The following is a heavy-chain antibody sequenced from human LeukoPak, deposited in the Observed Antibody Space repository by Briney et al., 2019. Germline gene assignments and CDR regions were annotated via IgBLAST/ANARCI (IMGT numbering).Heavy chain of an antibody. Sequence: SETLSLTCTVSGGSISSSSYYWGWIRQPPGKGLEWIGSIYYSGSTYYNPSLKSRVTISVDTSKNQFSPKLSSVTAADTAVYYCARHNDFWSGYYYYYMDVWGKGTTVTVSS. V-gene: IGHV4-39*07. CDR3: ARHNDFWSGYYYYYMDV. CDR2: IYYSGST. D-gene: IGHD3-3*01. J-gene: IGHJ6*03. CDR1: GGSISSSSYY.